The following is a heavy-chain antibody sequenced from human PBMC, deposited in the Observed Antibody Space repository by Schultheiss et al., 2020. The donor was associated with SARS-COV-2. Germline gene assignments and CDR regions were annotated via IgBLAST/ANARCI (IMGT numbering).Heavy chain of an antibody. D-gene: IGHD6-19*01. CDR1: GGSISSYY. Sequence: SETLSLTCTVSGGSISSYYWSWIRQPPGKGLEWIGRIYTSGSTNYNPSLKSRVTMSVDTSKNQFSLKLSSVTAADTAVYYCARGPIAVAANDYWGQGTLVTVSS. CDR3: ARGPIAVAANDY. CDR2: IYTSGST. V-gene: IGHV4-4*07. J-gene: IGHJ4*02.